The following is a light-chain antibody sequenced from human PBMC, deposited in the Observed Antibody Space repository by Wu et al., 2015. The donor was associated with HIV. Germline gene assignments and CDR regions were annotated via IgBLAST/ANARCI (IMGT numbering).Light chain of an antibody. CDR1: QSVTNNY. Sequence: EIVLTQSPATLSLSPGERATLSCRASQSVTNNYFAWFQQKPGQAPRLLIYSASSRATGIPDRFSGSGSGTDFTLTITRLEPEDFAVYYCQQYESSITFGQGTRLDIK. CDR3: QQYESSIT. J-gene: IGKJ5*01. CDR2: SAS. V-gene: IGKV3-20*01.